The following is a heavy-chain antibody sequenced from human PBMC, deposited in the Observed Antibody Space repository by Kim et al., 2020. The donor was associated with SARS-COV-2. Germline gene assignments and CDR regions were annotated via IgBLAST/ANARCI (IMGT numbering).Heavy chain of an antibody. D-gene: IGHD6-13*01. CDR2: INHSGST. J-gene: IGHJ4*02. Sequence: SETLSLTCAVYGGSFSGYYWSWIRQPPGKGLEWIGEINHSGSTNYNPSLKSRVTISVDTSKNQFSLKLSSVTAADTAVYYCATVPGYSSSWLSVWGQGTLVTVSS. CDR3: ATVPGYSSSWLSV. V-gene: IGHV4-34*01. CDR1: GGSFSGYY.